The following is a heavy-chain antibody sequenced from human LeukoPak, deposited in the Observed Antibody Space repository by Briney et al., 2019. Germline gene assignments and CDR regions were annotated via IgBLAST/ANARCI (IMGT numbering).Heavy chain of an antibody. V-gene: IGHV3-66*02. D-gene: IGHD3-3*01. CDR1: GFTVSSNY. CDR3: ARVRPPPLGITIFGVVTPHRDAFDI. CDR2: IYSGGST. Sequence: RPGGSLRLSCAASGFTVSSNYMSWVRQAPGKGLEWVSVIYSGGSTYYADSVKGRFTISRDNSKNTLYLQMNSLRAEDTAVYYCARVRPPPLGITIFGVVTPHRDAFDIWGQGTMITVSS. J-gene: IGHJ3*02.